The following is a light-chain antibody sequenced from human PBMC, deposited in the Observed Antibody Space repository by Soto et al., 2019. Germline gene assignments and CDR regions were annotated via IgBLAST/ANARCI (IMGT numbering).Light chain of an antibody. J-gene: IGKJ1*01. CDR3: QHYNSYSET. CDR2: GAS. Sequence: DIQMTQSPSSLFASVGDRVTVTCRASQTINNFLTWYHQKPGKAPKLLIYGASSLKSGVPSRFSGSGSGTEFTLTISSLQPDDFATYYCQHYNSYSETFGQGTKVELK. V-gene: IGKV1-5*01. CDR1: QTINNF.